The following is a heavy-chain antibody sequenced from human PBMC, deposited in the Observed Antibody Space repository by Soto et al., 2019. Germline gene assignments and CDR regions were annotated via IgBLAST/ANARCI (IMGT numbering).Heavy chain of an antibody. V-gene: IGHV2-5*01. D-gene: IGHD3-9*01. CDR1: GFSLSTSGVG. CDR2: IYWNDDK. CDR3: AHMVFYYDILTGYPQNWFDP. Sequence: QITLKESGPTLVKPTQTLTLTCTFSGFSLSTSGVGVGWIRQPPGKALEWLALIYWNDDKRYSPSLKSRLTITKDTSKNQVVLTMTNMDPVDTATYYCAHMVFYYDILTGYPQNWFDPWGQGTLVTVSS. J-gene: IGHJ5*02.